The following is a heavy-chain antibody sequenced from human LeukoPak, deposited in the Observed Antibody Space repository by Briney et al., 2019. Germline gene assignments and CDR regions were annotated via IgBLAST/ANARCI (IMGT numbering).Heavy chain of an antibody. Sequence: GGSLRLSCAASGFTVSSNYMSWVRQAPGKGLEWVSVIYSGGSTYYADSVKGRFTISRDNSKNTLYLQMNSLRAEDTAVYYCARLRINYYDSRGYFFDYWGQGTLVTVSS. CDR3: ARLRINYYDSRGYFFDY. J-gene: IGHJ4*02. V-gene: IGHV3-53*01. D-gene: IGHD3-22*01. CDR1: GFTVSSNY. CDR2: IYSGGST.